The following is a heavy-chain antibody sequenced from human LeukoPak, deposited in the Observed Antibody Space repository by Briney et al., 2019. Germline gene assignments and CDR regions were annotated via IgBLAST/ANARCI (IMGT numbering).Heavy chain of an antibody. V-gene: IGHV4-59*02. Sequence: SETLSLTCTVSGGSVSSYYWSWIRQPPGKGLEWIGYIYYSGSTNYNPSLKGRVTISVDTSKNQFSLKLSSVTAADTAVYYCARRDFVYYGLDVWGQGTTVTVSS. CDR1: GGSVSSYY. CDR3: ARRDFVYYGLDV. CDR2: IYYSGST. J-gene: IGHJ6*02. D-gene: IGHD2/OR15-2a*01.